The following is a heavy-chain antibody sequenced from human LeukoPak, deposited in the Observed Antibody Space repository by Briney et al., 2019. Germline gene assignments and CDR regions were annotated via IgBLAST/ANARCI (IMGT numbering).Heavy chain of an antibody. CDR3: ARGIHYGSGSYMSQGWFDP. CDR1: GFTFSSYW. D-gene: IGHD3-10*01. J-gene: IGHJ5*02. Sequence: GGSLRLSCAASGFTFSSYWMSWVRQAPGKGLEWVANIKQDGSEKYYVDSVKGRFTISRDNAKNSLHLQMNSLRAEDTAVYYCARGIHYGSGSYMSQGWFDPWGQGTLVTVSS. CDR2: IKQDGSEK. V-gene: IGHV3-7*01.